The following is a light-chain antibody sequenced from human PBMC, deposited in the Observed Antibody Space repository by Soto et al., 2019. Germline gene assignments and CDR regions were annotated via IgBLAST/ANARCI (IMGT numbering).Light chain of an antibody. J-gene: IGKJ1*01. Sequence: EIVLTQSPATLSVSPGERATLSCRASQSVSSSYLAWYQQKPGQAPRLLIYGASSRATGIPDRFSGSGSGTEFTLTISRLEPEDFAVYYCQQYGKSPGTFGQGTKVDIK. CDR3: QQYGKSPGT. CDR2: GAS. V-gene: IGKV3-20*01. CDR1: QSVSSSY.